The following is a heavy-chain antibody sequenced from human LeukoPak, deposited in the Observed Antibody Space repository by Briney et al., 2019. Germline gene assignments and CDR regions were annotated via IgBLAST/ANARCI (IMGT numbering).Heavy chain of an antibody. CDR2: IYYSGST. D-gene: IGHD2-15*01. V-gene: IGHV4-39*01. J-gene: IGHJ4*02. Sequence: PSETLSLTCTVSGGSISSSSYYWVWIRQPPGKGLEWIGSIYYSGSTYYKPSLKSRVTISVDTSKNQFSLKLSSVTAADTAVYYCASYVVVVAATGYWGQGTLVTVCS. CDR3: ASYVVVVAATGY. CDR1: GGSISSSSYY.